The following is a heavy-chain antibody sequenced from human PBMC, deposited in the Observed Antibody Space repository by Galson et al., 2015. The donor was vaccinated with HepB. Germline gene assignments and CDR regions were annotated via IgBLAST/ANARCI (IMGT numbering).Heavy chain of an antibody. V-gene: IGHV3-15*01. CDR2: IKSKTDGETT. CDR1: GFPFNNAW. Sequence: SLRLSCAASGFPFNNAWMTWVRQAPGRGLEWVGRIKSKTDGETTDYAAPVQGRFTISIDDSKNSLYLQINSLKTEDTAVYFFTPDVYERTHRSWFDPWGQGTPVTVPS. D-gene: IGHD5/OR15-5a*01. J-gene: IGHJ5*01. CDR3: TPDVYERTHRSWFDP.